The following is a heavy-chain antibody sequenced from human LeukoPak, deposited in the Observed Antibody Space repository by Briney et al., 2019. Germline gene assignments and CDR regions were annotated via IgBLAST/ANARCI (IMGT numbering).Heavy chain of an antibody. J-gene: IGHJ4*02. CDR3: ARGPTNFDY. V-gene: IGHV1-18*01. D-gene: IGHD2-2*01. CDR1: GYTFTSYG. Sequence: ASVKVSCKASGYTFTSYGITWVRLAPGQGLEWMGWISPKNGNTNQAQILQGRVTMTTDTSTDTAYMELRSLRSDDTAMYYCARGPTNFDYWGQGTLVTVSS. CDR2: ISPKNGNT.